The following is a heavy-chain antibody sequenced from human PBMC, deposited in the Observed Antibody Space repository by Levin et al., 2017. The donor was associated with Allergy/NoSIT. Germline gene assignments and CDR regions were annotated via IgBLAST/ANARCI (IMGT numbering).Heavy chain of an antibody. CDR2: VSGNGAAT. CDR3: AKFSPYGGRTY. Sequence: GGSLRLSCAASGFTFSSSAMSWLRQAPGKGLEWLSAVSGNGAATYYADSVRGRFFISRDNSRDTLYLQMNSLTAEDTAMYYCAKFSPYGGRTYWGQGALLTVAS. D-gene: IGHD4/OR15-4a*01. J-gene: IGHJ4*02. V-gene: IGHV3-23*01. CDR1: GFTFSSSA.